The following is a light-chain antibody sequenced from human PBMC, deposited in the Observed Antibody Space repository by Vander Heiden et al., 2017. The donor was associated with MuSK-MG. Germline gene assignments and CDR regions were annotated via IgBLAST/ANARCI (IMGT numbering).Light chain of an antibody. CDR3: GTWDSSLSAYV. J-gene: IGLJ1*01. Sequence: QSVFTQPPSGSAAPGQKVTISCSGSSSNIGNNYVSWYQQLPGTAPKLLIYENNKRPSGIPDRFSGSKSGTSATLGITGLQTGDEADYYCGTWDSSLSAYVFGTGTKVTVL. CDR2: ENN. CDR1: SSNIGNNY. V-gene: IGLV1-51*02.